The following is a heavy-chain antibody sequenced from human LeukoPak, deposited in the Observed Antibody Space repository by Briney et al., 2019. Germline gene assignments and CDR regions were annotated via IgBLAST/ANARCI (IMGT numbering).Heavy chain of an antibody. D-gene: IGHD6-13*01. CDR1: GFTFENYA. V-gene: IGHV3-23*01. CDR2: IVGSGTST. Sequence: PGGSLRLSCAVSGFTFENYAMSWVRQAPGKGLEWVSGIVGSGTSTLYADSVKGRFTISRDNSKNILFLQMHSLRAEDTAVYFCAKEPLSEAAFFDSWGQGTLVTVSS. J-gene: IGHJ4*02. CDR3: AKEPLSEAAFFDS.